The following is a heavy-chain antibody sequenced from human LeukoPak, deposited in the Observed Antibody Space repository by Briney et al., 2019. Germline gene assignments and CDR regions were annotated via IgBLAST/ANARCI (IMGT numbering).Heavy chain of an antibody. Sequence: RGSLRLSCAASGYTFSSYAMSWVRQAPGKGLEWVSAISGSGGSTYYADSVKGRFTISRDNSKNTLYLQMNSLRAEDTAVYYCAKGSSGSYGYWGQGTLVTVSS. V-gene: IGHV3-23*01. J-gene: IGHJ4*02. CDR2: ISGSGGST. D-gene: IGHD3-10*01. CDR1: GYTFSSYA. CDR3: AKGSSGSYGY.